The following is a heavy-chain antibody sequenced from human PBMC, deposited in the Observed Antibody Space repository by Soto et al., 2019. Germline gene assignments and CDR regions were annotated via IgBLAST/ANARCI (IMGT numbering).Heavy chain of an antibody. D-gene: IGHD1-20*01. Sequence: SETLSLTCAVSGASISGSYYYWAWLRQSPGKGPEWIGSVFYTGFTSYNPSLESRVSVSVDTSKSQFSLKLSAVTAADTAAYYCATSQKGYNWNYFDHWGQGALVTVSS. J-gene: IGHJ4*02. CDR3: ATSQKGYNWNYFDH. CDR1: GASISGSYYY. CDR2: VFYTGFT. V-gene: IGHV4-39*01.